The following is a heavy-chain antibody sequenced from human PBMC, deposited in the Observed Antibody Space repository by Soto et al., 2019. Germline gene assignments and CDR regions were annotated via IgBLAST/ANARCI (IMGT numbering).Heavy chain of an antibody. J-gene: IGHJ6*02. CDR2: IYPGDSDT. D-gene: IGHD3-10*01. CDR3: ARAMVRGKNYYGMDV. V-gene: IGHV5-51*03. CDR1: GYSFTSYW. Sequence: EVQLLQSGAEVKKPGESLKISCKGSGYSFTSYWIGWARQMPGKGLEWMGIIYPGDSDTRYSPSLQGQVTISADKSISTAYLQWSSLKASDTAMYYCARAMVRGKNYYGMDVWGQGTTVTVSS.